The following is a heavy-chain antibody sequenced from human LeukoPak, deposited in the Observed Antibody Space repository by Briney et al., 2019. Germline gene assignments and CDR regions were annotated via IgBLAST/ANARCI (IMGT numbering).Heavy chain of an antibody. Sequence: GGSLRLSCAASGFTFRSYAMQWVRQAPGKGLEWVSYITYNNGTIFYADSVKGRFTISRDNAKDSLYLQMSSLRDEDTAVYYCARDSGYSYADDYWGQGTLVTVSS. V-gene: IGHV3-48*02. CDR2: ITYNNGTI. CDR3: ARDSGYSYADDY. J-gene: IGHJ4*02. D-gene: IGHD5-18*01. CDR1: GFTFRSYA.